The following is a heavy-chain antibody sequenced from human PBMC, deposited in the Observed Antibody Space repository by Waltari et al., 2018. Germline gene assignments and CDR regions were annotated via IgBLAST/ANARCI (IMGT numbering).Heavy chain of an antibody. D-gene: IGHD6-25*01. CDR3: ARVQRALAGRATHDVIDL. CDR1: GGTFSRYD. V-gene: IGHV1-69*01. Sequence: QVQLVQSGPEVKKPGSSVKVSCKASGGTFSRYDISWVRQAPGQGLEWMGGITPMFGTSNHAQKFQGRVTITADESTSTVHMELRSLRSEDTAVYYCARVQRALAGRATHDVIDLWGHGTVVTVSS. J-gene: IGHJ3*01. CDR2: ITPMFGTS.